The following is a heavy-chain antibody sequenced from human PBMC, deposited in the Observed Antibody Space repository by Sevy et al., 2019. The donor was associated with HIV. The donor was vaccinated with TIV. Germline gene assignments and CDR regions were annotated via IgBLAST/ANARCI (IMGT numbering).Heavy chain of an antibody. Sequence: SETLSLTCTVSGGSIARSSYDWGWIRQSPGKGLEWIGSIYFSGSTSYATSLRSRVTISVDTSKNQVSLKMRSVTATDTASYYCARHGGLVDRGFDFWGQGALVTVSS. CDR2: IYFSGST. CDR3: ARHGGLVDRGFDF. CDR1: GGSIARSSYD. J-gene: IGHJ4*02. D-gene: IGHD3-10*01. V-gene: IGHV4-39*01.